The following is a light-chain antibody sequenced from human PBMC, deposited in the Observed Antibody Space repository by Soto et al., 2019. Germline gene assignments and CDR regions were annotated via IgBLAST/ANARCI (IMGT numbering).Light chain of an antibody. J-gene: IGKJ5*01. CDR3: QQYGSSFIT. Sequence: EIMLTQSPGTLSLSKGERATLSCRASQSVSSSYLAWYQQKPGQAPRLLIYGASSRATGIPDRFSGSGSGTDFTLTISRLEPEDFAVYYCQQYGSSFITFGQGT. V-gene: IGKV3-20*01. CDR1: QSVSSSY. CDR2: GAS.